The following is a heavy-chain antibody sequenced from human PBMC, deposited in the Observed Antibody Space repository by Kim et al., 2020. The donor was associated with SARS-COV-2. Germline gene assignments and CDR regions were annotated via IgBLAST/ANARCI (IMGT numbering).Heavy chain of an antibody. V-gene: IGHV3-15*01. J-gene: IGHJ4*02. CDR1: GFTFSNVC. CDR2: ISAKIDGGTT. CDR3: TTDYSTYYFGS. D-gene: IGHD2-15*01. Sequence: GGSLRLSCAASGFTFSNVCMSWVRQAPGKGLEWVCRISAKIDGGTTAYSAPVRCTFTISKDDSTYTLSLHMLSLQITATAFYYCTTDYSTYYFGSWGQRT.